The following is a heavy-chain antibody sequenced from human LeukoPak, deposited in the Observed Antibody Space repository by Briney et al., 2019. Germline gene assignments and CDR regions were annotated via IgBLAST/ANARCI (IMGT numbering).Heavy chain of an antibody. CDR2: INHSGST. Sequence: PSETLSLTCAVYGGSFSGYYWSWIRQPPGKGLEWIGEINHSGSTNYNPSLKSRVTISVDTSKNQFSLKLSSVTAADTAVYYCARESYSSGWYDYWGQGTLVTVSS. D-gene: IGHD6-19*01. V-gene: IGHV4-34*01. CDR3: ARESYSSGWYDY. CDR1: GGSFSGYY. J-gene: IGHJ4*02.